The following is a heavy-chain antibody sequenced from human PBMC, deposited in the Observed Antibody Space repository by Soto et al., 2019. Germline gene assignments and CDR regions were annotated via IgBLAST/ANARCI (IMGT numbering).Heavy chain of an antibody. CDR1: FSSIIGGGYC. Sequence: SGTLSLTSTVSFSSIIGGGYCWGLIRHPPGRGLEWIGSLYYNVGTYCNPSLKSRVTISSDTSANQFSLMVNAVTAADTAIYYCARLPSRHWVDYWGQGTLVTVS. D-gene: IGHD3-16*01. CDR3: ARLPSRHWVDY. V-gene: IGHV4-39*01. J-gene: IGHJ4*02. CDR2: LYYNVGT.